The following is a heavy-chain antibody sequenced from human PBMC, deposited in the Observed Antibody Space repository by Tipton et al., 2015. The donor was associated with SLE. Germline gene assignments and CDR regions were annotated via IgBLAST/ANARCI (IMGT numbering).Heavy chain of an antibody. CDR2: VYMSGST. J-gene: IGHJ3*02. D-gene: IGHD3/OR15-3a*01. Sequence: TLSLTCTVSGASISGYYWTWIRQPPGKGLEWIGYVYMSGSTNYNPSLKSRITISVDTSKNQFSLNLNSVTAADTAVYYCARVGLLGPDAFDIWGQGTIVIVSS. CDR1: GASISGYY. CDR3: ARVGLLGPDAFDI. V-gene: IGHV4-4*08.